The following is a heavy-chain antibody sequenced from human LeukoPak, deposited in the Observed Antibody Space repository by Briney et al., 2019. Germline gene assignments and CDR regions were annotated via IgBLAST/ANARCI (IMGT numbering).Heavy chain of an antibody. CDR1: GGSISTSNYY. J-gene: IGHJ4*02. V-gene: IGHV4-39*07. CDR2: IFHNGNA. Sequence: SETLSLTCSVSGGSISTSNYYWVWLRQSPETGLEWVGSIFHNGNAFYSPSLQSRVTMSLDTSKSQFSLRVNSVTAADTAVYYCARAFYPPDFGFGRAPYYFDKWGRGTLVTVSS. D-gene: IGHD3-16*01. CDR3: ARAFYPPDFGFGRAPYYFDK.